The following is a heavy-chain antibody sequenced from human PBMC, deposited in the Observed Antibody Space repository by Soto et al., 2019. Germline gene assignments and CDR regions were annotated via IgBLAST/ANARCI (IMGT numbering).Heavy chain of an antibody. CDR1: GFTFSSYS. D-gene: IGHD3-22*01. V-gene: IGHV3-48*02. J-gene: IGHJ5*02. CDR2: ISSSSSTI. CDR3: ARGGPLYYYDSSGAWFDP. Sequence: GGSLSLSCAASGFTFSSYSMNWVRQAPGKGLEWVSYISSSSSTIYYADSVKGRFTISRDNAKNSLYLQMNSLRDEDTAVYYCARGGPLYYYDSSGAWFDPWGQGTLVTVSS.